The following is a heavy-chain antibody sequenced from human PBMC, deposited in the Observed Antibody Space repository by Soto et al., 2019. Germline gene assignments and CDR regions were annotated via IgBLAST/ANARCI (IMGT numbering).Heavy chain of an antibody. CDR2: ISGGGAGT. V-gene: IGHV3-23*01. CDR3: AKSRSTCSSTSGRNFDH. CDR1: GFTFSSYA. J-gene: IGHJ4*02. D-gene: IGHD2-2*01. Sequence: EVQLLESGGGLVQPGGSLRLSCAASGFTFSSYAMSWVRQAPGKGLEWVSAISGGGAGTYYADSVKGRFTISRDNSKNTLYLQMNSLRAEDTAVYYCAKSRSTCSSTSGRNFDHWGQGTLVTVAA.